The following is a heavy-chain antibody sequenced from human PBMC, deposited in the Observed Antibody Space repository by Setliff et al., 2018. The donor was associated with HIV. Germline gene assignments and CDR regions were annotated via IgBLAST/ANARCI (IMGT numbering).Heavy chain of an antibody. CDR1: GCTFTSYG. CDR3: VSPMRVSQAFDI. Sequence: ASVKVSCKASGCTFTSYGMSWVRQAPGQGPEWMGIIDPSGESINYTQRFQGRVTMTRDTSTNTVYMELSSLTSGDTAMYYCVSPMRVSQAFDIWGQGTMVTVSS. V-gene: IGHV1-46*01. J-gene: IGHJ3*02. CDR2: IDPSGESI.